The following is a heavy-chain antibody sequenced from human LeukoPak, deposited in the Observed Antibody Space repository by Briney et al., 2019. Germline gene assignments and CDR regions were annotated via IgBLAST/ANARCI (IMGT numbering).Heavy chain of an antibody. D-gene: IGHD2-15*01. CDR1: GFTFSSYA. J-gene: IGHJ6*03. Sequence: PGGSLRLSCAASGFTFSSYAMHWVRQAPRKGLEYVSAISSNGGSTYYANSVKGRFTISRDNSKNTLYLQMGSLRAEDMAVYYCARVGGGSRFPYYMDVWGKGTTVTVSS. CDR2: ISSNGGST. V-gene: IGHV3-64*01. CDR3: ARVGGGSRFPYYMDV.